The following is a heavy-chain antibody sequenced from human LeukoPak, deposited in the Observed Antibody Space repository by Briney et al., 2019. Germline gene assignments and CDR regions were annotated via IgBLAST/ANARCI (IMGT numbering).Heavy chain of an antibody. CDR3: AKDAEAYYGSGSYSDC. V-gene: IGHV3-9*01. CDR1: GFTFDDYA. D-gene: IGHD3-10*01. J-gene: IGHJ4*02. CDR2: ISWKTDRI. Sequence: GGSLRLSCATSGFTFDDYAMHWVRQAPGKGLEWVSGISWKTDRIDYADSVKGRFTISRDNAKNSLYLQMNSLRTEDTALYFCAKDAEAYYGSGSYSDCWGQGTLVTVSS.